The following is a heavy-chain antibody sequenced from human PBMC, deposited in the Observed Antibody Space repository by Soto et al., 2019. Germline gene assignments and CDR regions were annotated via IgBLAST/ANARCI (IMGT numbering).Heavy chain of an antibody. D-gene: IGHD3-10*01. Sequence: GSLRFSCAASGVTFSSSTMNWVRQDPGKGLEWVSSIISSSTYIYYAASVKGRFTVSRDNAKNSLYLQMNSLRAEDTAVYYCARDPYGSGRFLFGDWGKGTLVTVSS. J-gene: IGHJ4*02. CDR3: ARDPYGSGRFLFGD. V-gene: IGHV3-21*01. CDR2: IISSSTYI. CDR1: GVTFSSST.